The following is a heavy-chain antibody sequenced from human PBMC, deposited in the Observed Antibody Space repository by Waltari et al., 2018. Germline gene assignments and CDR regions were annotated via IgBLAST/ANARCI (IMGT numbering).Heavy chain of an antibody. CDR2: LSGSGDKT. V-gene: IGHV3-23*01. Sequence: EVQLLESGGGLVQPGGSLRLSCAASGFTFRTYAMSWVRQAPGKGLEWVSALSGSGDKTYDTVSVKGRFTISRDNSRNTLYLQMDSLRPDDTAVYFCGKDNGDYSFDYWGQGTLVTVSS. D-gene: IGHD4-17*01. CDR3: GKDNGDYSFDY. CDR1: GFTFRTYA. J-gene: IGHJ4*02.